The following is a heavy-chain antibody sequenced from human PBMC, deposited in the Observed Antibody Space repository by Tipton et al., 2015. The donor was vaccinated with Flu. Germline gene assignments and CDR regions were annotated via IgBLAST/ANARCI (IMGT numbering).Heavy chain of an antibody. CDR1: GGPFNSYA. CDR3: ARAPYYYDSGRDY. Sequence: QLVQSGAEVKKPGSSVKVSCKASGGPFNSYAINWVRQAPGQGLEWMGGIMPLFGIENYAQKFQGRVTITADELMSTAYLELRSLRSDDTAVYYCARAPYYYDSGRDYWGQGSLVTVSP. CDR2: IMPLFGIE. V-gene: IGHV1-69*01. J-gene: IGHJ4*02. D-gene: IGHD3-22*01.